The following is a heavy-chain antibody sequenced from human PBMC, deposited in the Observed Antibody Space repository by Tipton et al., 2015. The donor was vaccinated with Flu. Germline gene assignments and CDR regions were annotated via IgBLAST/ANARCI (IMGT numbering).Heavy chain of an antibody. D-gene: IGHD5-12*01. J-gene: IGHJ4*02. V-gene: IGHV4-59*01. CDR3: ARDRGYSGYDPLFGLYY. Sequence: TLSLTCTVSGGSITDNNLWGWVRQPPGKGLEWIGYIYYSGSTNYNPSLKSRVIISVDTSKNQFSLNLSSVTAADTAVYYCARDRGYSGYDPLFGLYYWGQGALVTVSS. CDR2: IYYSGST. CDR1: GGSITDNNL.